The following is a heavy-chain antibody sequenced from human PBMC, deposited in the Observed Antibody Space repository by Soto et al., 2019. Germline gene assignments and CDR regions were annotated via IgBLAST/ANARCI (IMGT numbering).Heavy chain of an antibody. V-gene: IGHV1-2*02. CDR1: GYTFTGYY. CDR2: INPNSGGT. J-gene: IGHJ5*02. Sequence: ASVKVSCKASGYTFTGYYMHWVRQAPGQGLEWMGWINPNSGGTNYAQKFQGRVTKTRDTSISTAYMELSRLRSDDTAVYYCARYSSSWTNWFDPWGQGTLVTVSS. D-gene: IGHD6-13*01. CDR3: ARYSSSWTNWFDP.